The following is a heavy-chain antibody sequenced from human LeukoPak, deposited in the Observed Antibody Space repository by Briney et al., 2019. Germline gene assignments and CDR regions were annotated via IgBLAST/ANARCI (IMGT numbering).Heavy chain of an antibody. D-gene: IGHD3-10*01. CDR3: ASKIRDYGSGGYYFDS. V-gene: IGHV1-69*05. Sequence: ASVKVSCKASGGTFSNYAINWVRQASGQVLEWMGGIILVFGSANYAQKFQGRVTITTDESSSTFYMEVNRLRSEDTAIYYCASKIRDYGSGGYYFDSWGQGTLVSVSS. CDR2: IILVFGSA. J-gene: IGHJ4*02. CDR1: GGTFSNYA.